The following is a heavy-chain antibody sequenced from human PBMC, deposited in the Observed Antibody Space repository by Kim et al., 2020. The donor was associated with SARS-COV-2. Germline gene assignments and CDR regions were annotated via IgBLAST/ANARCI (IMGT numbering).Heavy chain of an antibody. Sequence: ASVKVSCKAYGYTFKSYPIHWLRQAPGQRPEWMGWVNAANDETQYSQKFQGRVTITRDTSANTAYMELRRLTTKDTAIYYCARHMDPTVYDYWGQGTLVT. J-gene: IGHJ4*02. CDR1: GYTFKSYP. CDR3: ARHMDPTVYDY. D-gene: IGHD4-4*01. CDR2: VNAANDET. V-gene: IGHV1-3*01.